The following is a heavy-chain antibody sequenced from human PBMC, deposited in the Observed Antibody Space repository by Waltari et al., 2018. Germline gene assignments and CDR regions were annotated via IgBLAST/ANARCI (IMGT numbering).Heavy chain of an antibody. CDR2: IYYSGST. Sequence: QVQLQESGPRLVKPSETLSLTCTVSGGSISSYYWSWIRQPPGKGLEWIGYIYYSGSTNYNPSLKSRVTVSVDTSKNQLSLKLSSVTAADTAVYYCARGGAYCGGDCYPHLDYWSQGTLVTVSS. V-gene: IGHV4-59*01. CDR1: GGSISSYY. J-gene: IGHJ4*02. CDR3: ARGGAYCGGDCYPHLDY. D-gene: IGHD2-21*01.